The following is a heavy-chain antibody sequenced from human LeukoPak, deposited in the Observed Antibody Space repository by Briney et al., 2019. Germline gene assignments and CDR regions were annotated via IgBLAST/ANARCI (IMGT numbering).Heavy chain of an antibody. V-gene: IGHV3-74*03. J-gene: IGHJ6*02. CDR1: GFTFSSYW. Sequence: GGSLRLSGAASGFTFSSYWMNWVRQAPGKGLVWVSRIHSDGSSTTYVDSVKGRFTISRDNAKNTLYLQMNSLRAEDTAFYYCARGNYYAMDVWGQGTTVAVSS. CDR2: IHSDGSST. CDR3: ARGNYYAMDV.